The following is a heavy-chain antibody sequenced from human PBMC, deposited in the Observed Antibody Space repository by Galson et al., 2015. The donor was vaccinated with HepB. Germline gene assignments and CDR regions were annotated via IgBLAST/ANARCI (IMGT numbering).Heavy chain of an antibody. CDR3: ARDTHTYYYDSSGSDY. V-gene: IGHV1-18*01. J-gene: IGHJ4*02. D-gene: IGHD3-22*01. CDR2: ISAYNGNT. Sequence: SVKVSCKASGYTFTSYGISWVRQAPGQGLEWMGWISAYNGNTNYAQKLQGRVTMTTDTSTSTAYMELRSLRSDDTAVYYCARDTHTYYYDSSGSDYWGQGTLVTVSS. CDR1: GYTFTSYG.